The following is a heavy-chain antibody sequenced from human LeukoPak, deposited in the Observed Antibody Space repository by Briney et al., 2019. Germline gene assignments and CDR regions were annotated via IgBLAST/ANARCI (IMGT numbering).Heavy chain of an antibody. CDR3: ARVMRFLEWLLPYYGMDV. D-gene: IGHD3-3*01. CDR1: GYTLTGYY. V-gene: IGHV1-2*02. J-gene: IGHJ6*02. Sequence: ASVKVSCKASGYTLTGYYMHWVRQAPGQGLEWMGWINPNSGGTNYAQKFQGRVTMTRDTSISTAYMELSRLRSDDTAVYYCARVMRFLEWLLPYYGMDVWGQGTTVTVSS. CDR2: INPNSGGT.